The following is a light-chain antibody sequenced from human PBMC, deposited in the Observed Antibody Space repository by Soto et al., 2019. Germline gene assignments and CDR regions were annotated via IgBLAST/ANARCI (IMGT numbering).Light chain of an antibody. J-gene: IGKJ1*01. V-gene: IGKV1-39*01. CDR1: QSISTY. CDR3: QQTLSVPRT. CDR2: ATS. Sequence: DIQMTQSPSSLSASVGDRVTITCRASQSISTYLIWYQQKPGKAPKLLIYATSSLQSGVPSRFSGSGSGTDFTLTISSLQPEDFATYYCQQTLSVPRTFGLGTKVDIK.